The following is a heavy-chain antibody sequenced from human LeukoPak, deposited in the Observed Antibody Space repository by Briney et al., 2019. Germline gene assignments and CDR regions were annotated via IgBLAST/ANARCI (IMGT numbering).Heavy chain of an antibody. J-gene: IGHJ4*02. D-gene: IGHD3-22*01. V-gene: IGHV1-8*01. CDR2: MNPNSGNT. Sequence: ASVKVSCKASGYTFTSYDINWVRQATGQGLEWMGWMNPNSGNTGYAQKFQGRVTMTRNTSISTAYMELSSLRAEDTAVYYCARVRYYYDSSGYSHEGGFDYWGQGTLVTVSS. CDR3: ARVRYYYDSSGYSHEGGFDY. CDR1: GYTFTSYD.